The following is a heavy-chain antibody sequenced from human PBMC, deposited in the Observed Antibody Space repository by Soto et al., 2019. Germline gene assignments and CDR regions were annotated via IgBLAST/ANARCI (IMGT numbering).Heavy chain of an antibody. V-gene: IGHV4-34*01. CDR3: ARGERFPRSWFYP. Sequence: SETLSLTCGVYGGSFRNYYCIWVRQPPWKGLEWIGEVNHSGEATYNPSLQSRVSISLDTSNNQFSLKMTSVTAADTAIYFCARGERFPRSWFYPSRQRTQVTVCS. J-gene: IGHJ5*02. CDR1: GGSFRNYY. CDR2: VNHSGEA. D-gene: IGHD3-16*01.